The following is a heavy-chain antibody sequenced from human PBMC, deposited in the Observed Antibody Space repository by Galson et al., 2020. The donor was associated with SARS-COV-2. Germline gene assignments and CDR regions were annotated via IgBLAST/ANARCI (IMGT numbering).Heavy chain of an antibody. CDR1: GYTFTSYY. CDR3: ARETGMTTCNFLDS. Sequence: AAFMVSCKASGYTFTSYYMHWVRQAPGQGLEGMGWNNPNSGGTNYAQKFQGWVTMTRDTAISTAYMEQSRLKSDDTAVYYCARETGMTTCNFLDSWGQGTLVTVSS. D-gene: IGHD4-4*01. CDR2: NNPNSGGT. J-gene: IGHJ4*02. V-gene: IGHV1-2*04.